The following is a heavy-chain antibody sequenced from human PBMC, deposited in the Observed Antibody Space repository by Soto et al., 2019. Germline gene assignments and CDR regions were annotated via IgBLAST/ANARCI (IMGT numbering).Heavy chain of an antibody. CDR1: GFTFSSYG. D-gene: IGHD3-22*01. CDR2: ISYDGSNK. CDR3: ANGGYHDSSGYPFDY. J-gene: IGHJ4*02. V-gene: IGHV3-30*18. Sequence: QVQLVESGGGGIQPGRARRLSCAASGFTFSSYGMHRVRQAPGKGLEWVAVISYDGSNKYYADYVKGRFTISRDNYKNTVYLQMISLRDGLAAVYYCANGGYHDSSGYPFDYWGQGTLVTVSS.